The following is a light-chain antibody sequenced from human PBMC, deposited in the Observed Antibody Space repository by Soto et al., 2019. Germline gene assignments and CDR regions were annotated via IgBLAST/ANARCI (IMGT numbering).Light chain of an antibody. V-gene: IGKV1-17*03. CDR3: QQYDSYPIT. J-gene: IGKJ4*01. CDR2: AVS. CDR1: RAFYNN. Sequence: DIQMTQSPSAMSASVGDIVTITCRASRAFYNNLAWFQQEPGKVPKRLIYAVSSLQSGVPSRFSGSGSGTEFTLTISSLQPEDFATDYCQQYDSYPITFGGGTKVE.